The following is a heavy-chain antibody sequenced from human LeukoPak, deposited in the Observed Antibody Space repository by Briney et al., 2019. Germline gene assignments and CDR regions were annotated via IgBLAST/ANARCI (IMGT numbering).Heavy chain of an antibody. V-gene: IGHV1-8*03. CDR1: GYTFTSYD. J-gene: IGHJ4*02. CDR2: MNPNSGNT. CDR3: ARAEDYDFWRGEGGYFDY. Sequence: ASVKVSCKASGYTFTSYDINWVRQATGQGLEWMGWMNPNSGNTGYAQKFQGRVTITRNTSISTAYMELSSLRSEYTAVYYCARAEDYDFWRGEGGYFDYWGQGTLVTVSS. D-gene: IGHD3-3*01.